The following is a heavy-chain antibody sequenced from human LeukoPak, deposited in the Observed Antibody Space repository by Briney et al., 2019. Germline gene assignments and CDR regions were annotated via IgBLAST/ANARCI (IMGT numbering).Heavy chain of an antibody. Sequence: ASVKVSCKASGYTFTGYYMHWVRQAPGHGLARMGWINPNSGGTNYAQKFQGRVTMTRDTPISTAYMDLSRLRSDDTAVYYCARGPNYYDSGGYYSYYYYMDVWGKGTTVTVSS. CDR3: ARGPNYYDSGGYYSYYYYMDV. V-gene: IGHV1-2*02. D-gene: IGHD3-22*01. CDR2: INPNSGGT. J-gene: IGHJ6*03. CDR1: GYTFTGYY.